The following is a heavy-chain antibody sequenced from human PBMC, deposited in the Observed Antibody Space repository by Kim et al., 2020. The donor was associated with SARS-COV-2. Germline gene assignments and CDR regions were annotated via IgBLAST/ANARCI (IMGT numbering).Heavy chain of an antibody. Sequence: VGSLRLSCAASGFTFSTYGMHWVRQAPGKGLEWVAVISYDGRSKYYGASVKSLCTISRDNPENTLYLQMNSLRPEDTAVYYCAKAVVRGVNYYYYGMEVWGQGTTVAVSS. V-gene: IGHV3-30*18. CDR1: GFTFSTYG. J-gene: IGHJ6*01. CDR3: AKAVVRGVNYYYYGMEV. D-gene: IGHD3-10*01. CDR2: ISYDGRSK.